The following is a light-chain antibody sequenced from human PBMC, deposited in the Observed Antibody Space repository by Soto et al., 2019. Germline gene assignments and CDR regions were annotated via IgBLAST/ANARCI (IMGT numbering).Light chain of an antibody. J-gene: IGKJ2*01. CDR2: GAS. Sequence: EILLTQSPGTLSLSPGERATLSCRASQSVRINSVAWYQQKPGQSPRLLIYGASSTAFGISDRFSGSASGAVFTLTIIRLEPEDSAVYYCQQYVRPPYTFGQGTKLEIK. V-gene: IGKV3-20*01. CDR1: QSVRINS. CDR3: QQYVRPPYT.